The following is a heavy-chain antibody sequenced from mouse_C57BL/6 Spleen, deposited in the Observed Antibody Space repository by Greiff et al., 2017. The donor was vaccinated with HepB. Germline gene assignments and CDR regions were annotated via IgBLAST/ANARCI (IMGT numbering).Heavy chain of an antibody. CDR2: IDPENGDT. D-gene: IGHD2-4*01. CDR1: GFNIKDDY. CDR3: TTWPGDYDYDEYYFDY. J-gene: IGHJ2*01. V-gene: IGHV14-4*01. Sequence: EVQGVESGAELVRPGASVKLSCTASGFNIKDDYMHWVKQRPEQGLEWIGWIDPENGDTEYASKFQGKATITADTSSNTAYLQLSSLTSEDTAVYYCTTWPGDYDYDEYYFDYWGQGTTLTVSS.